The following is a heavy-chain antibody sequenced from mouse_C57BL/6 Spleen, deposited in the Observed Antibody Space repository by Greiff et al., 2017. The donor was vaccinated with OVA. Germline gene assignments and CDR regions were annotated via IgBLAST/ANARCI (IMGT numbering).Heavy chain of an antibody. Sequence: QVQLQQSGAELVRPGASVTLSCKASGYTFTDYEMHWVKQTPVHGLEWIGAIDPETGGTAYNQKFKGKAILTADKSSSTAYMELRSLTSEDSAVYYCTRQIYDGYSPYYAMDYWGQGTSVTVSS. V-gene: IGHV1-15*01. CDR3: TRQIYDGYSPYYAMDY. CDR1: GYTFTDYE. D-gene: IGHD2-3*01. J-gene: IGHJ4*01. CDR2: IDPETGGT.